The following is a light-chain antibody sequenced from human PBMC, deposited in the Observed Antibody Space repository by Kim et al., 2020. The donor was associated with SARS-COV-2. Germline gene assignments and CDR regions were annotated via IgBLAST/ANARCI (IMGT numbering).Light chain of an antibody. J-gene: IGLJ1*01. Sequence: QAVVTQPPSASGTPGQRVTISCSGSSSNIGSNTVNWYQQLPGAAPKLLIHGTNQRPSGVPDRFSGSKSGTSASLAISGLQSEDEADYYCAAWDDSLNGYVFGTGTKVTVL. CDR2: GTN. CDR3: AAWDDSLNGYV. V-gene: IGLV1-44*01. CDR1: SSNIGSNT.